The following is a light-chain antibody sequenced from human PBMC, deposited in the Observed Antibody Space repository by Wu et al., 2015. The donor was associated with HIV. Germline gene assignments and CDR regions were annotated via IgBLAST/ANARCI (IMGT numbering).Light chain of an antibody. J-gene: IGKJ1*01. Sequence: AIRITQSPSSLSASTGDRVTITCRASQGINNFLAWYQQKPGKAPELLIYAASTLQSGVPSRFSGSESGTDFTLTINCLQSEDLATYYCQQYYSYPWTFGQGTKVEIK. CDR2: AAS. CDR3: QQYYSYPWT. CDR1: QGINNF. V-gene: IGKV1-8*01.